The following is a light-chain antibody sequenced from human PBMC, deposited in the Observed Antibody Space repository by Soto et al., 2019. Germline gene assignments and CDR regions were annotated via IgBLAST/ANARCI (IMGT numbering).Light chain of an antibody. CDR2: EVS. Sequence: QSALTQPASVSESPGQSITISCTGTSSDVGDHNYVSWYQQYSGKAPKLMIYEVSNRPSGVSNRFSGSKSGNTASLTISGLQAEDEADYYCSSYTSSSTVVFGGGTKLTVL. J-gene: IGLJ2*01. V-gene: IGLV2-14*01. CDR3: SSYTSSSTVV. CDR1: SSDVGDHNY.